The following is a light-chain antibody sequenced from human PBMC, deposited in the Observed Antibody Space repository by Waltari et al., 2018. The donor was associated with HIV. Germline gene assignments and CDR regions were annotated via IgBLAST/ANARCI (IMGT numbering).Light chain of an antibody. CDR2: EVT. Sequence: QSALTQPASVSGSPGQSITISCTGTSRDVGSYNLVSWYQQHPDKAPKLMIYEVTKRPSGVSNRFSCSKSGNTASLTISGLQAEDEGDYHCCSYAGTSILVFGGGTKLTVL. CDR3: CSYAGTSILV. CDR1: SRDVGSYNL. J-gene: IGLJ3*02. V-gene: IGLV2-23*02.